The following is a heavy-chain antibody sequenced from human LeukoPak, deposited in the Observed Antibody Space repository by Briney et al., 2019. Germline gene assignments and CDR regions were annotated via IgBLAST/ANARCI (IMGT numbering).Heavy chain of an antibody. J-gene: IGHJ4*02. CDR1: GGSISSYY. Sequence: SETLSLTCTVSGGSISSYYWSWIRQPPGKGLEWIGYIYYSGSTNYNPSLKGRVTISVDTSKNQFSLKLSSVTAADTAVYYCARGDYYGSGATGGYYFDYWGQGTLVTVSS. V-gene: IGHV4-59*01. CDR2: IYYSGST. D-gene: IGHD3-10*01. CDR3: ARGDYYGSGATGGYYFDY.